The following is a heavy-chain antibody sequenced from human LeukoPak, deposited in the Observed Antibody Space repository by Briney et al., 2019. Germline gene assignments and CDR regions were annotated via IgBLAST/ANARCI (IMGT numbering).Heavy chain of an antibody. J-gene: IGHJ4*02. CDR2: ISSSGSTV. V-gene: IGHV3-48*03. D-gene: IGHD4-17*01. CDR3: ARVLYGDYG. Sequence: PGGSLRLSCAASGFTFSSYEMNWVRQAPGKGLEWCSYISSSGSTVYYADSVKGRFTISKVNAQNSLYLQMNNRRSEDRAVYYCARVLYGDYGWGQGTLVTVSS. CDR1: GFTFSSYE.